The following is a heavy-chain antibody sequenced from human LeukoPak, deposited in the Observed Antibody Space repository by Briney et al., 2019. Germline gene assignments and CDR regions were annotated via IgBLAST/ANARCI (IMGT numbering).Heavy chain of an antibody. J-gene: IGHJ3*02. CDR2: IKQDGSEK. CDR1: GFTFSCNW. V-gene: IGHV3-7*01. Sequence: GGSLRLSSSASGFTFSCNWMSWVRQAPGKGLEWVANIKQDGSEKYYVDSVKGRFTISRDNAKNSLYLQMNSLRAEDRDVYYCSAHKMVRGDIDAFDMWGQGTMVTVSS. D-gene: IGHD3-10*01. CDR3: SAHKMVRGDIDAFDM.